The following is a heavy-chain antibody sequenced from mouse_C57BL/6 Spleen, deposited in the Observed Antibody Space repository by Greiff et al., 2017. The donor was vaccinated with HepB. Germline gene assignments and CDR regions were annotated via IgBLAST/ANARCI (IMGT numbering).Heavy chain of an antibody. CDR2: INPSTGGT. Sequence: VQLQQSGPELVKPGASVKISCKASGYSFTGYYMNWVKQSPEKSLEWIGEINPSTGGTTYNQKFKAKATLTVDKSSSTAYMQLKSLTSEDSAVYYCARSIYDWYFDVWGTGTTVTVSS. V-gene: IGHV1-42*01. CDR3: ARSIYDWYFDV. CDR1: GYSFTGYY. D-gene: IGHD5-1*01. J-gene: IGHJ1*03.